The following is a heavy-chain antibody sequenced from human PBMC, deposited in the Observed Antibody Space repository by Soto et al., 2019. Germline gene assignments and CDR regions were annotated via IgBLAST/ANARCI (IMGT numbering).Heavy chain of an antibody. CDR3: ARDDIVVVPAAIGETYYYYGMDV. Sequence: SETLSLTCAVYGGSFSGYYWSWIRQPPGKGLEWIGEINHSGSTNYNPSLKSRVTISVHTSKNQFSLKLSSVTAADTAVYYCARDDIVVVPAAIGETYYYYGMDVWAQGTTVTVSS. CDR2: INHSGST. J-gene: IGHJ6*02. D-gene: IGHD2-2*01. V-gene: IGHV4-34*01. CDR1: GGSFSGYY.